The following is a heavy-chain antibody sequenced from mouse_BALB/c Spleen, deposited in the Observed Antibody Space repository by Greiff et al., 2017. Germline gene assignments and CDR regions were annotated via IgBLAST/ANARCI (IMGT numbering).Heavy chain of an antibody. J-gene: IGHJ1*01. CDR2: ISTYYGDA. D-gene: IGHD1-1*01. Sequence: VKVVESGAELVRPGVSVKISCKGSGYTFTDYAMHWVKQSHAKSLEWIGVISTYYGDASYNQKFKGKATMTVDKSSSTAYMELARLTSEDSAIYYCARGLLRYLYFDVWGAGTTVTVSS. V-gene: IGHV1S137*01. CDR3: ARGLLRYLYFDV. CDR1: GYTFTDYA.